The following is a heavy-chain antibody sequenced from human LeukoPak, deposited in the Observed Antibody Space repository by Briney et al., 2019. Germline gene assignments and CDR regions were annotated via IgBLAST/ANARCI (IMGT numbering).Heavy chain of an antibody. CDR2: INPNSGGT. V-gene: IGHV1-2*02. D-gene: IGHD2-2*01. J-gene: IGHJ4*02. Sequence: ASVKDSCKASGYTFTGYYMHWVRQAPGQGLEWMGWINPNSGGTNYAQKFQGRVTMTRDTSISTAYMELSRLRSDDTAVYYCARASFISKYCSSTSCSLEYWGQGTLVTVSS. CDR1: GYTFTGYY. CDR3: ARASFISKYCSSTSCSLEY.